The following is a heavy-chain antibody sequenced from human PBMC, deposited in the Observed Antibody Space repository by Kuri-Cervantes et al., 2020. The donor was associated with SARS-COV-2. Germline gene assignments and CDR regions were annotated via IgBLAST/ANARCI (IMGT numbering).Heavy chain of an antibody. D-gene: IGHD2-21*01. CDR1: GESFSGYY. CDR2: VNHRGST. Sequence: SQTLSLTCAFYGESFSGYYWNWIRQSPGKGLEWIGEVNHRGSTNYNPSLKSRVTISVDTSKNQFSLKLSSVTAADTAVYYCARPYWGYYCGGDCYSSSQTDWYFDLWGRGTLVTVSS. V-gene: IGHV4-34*01. J-gene: IGHJ2*01. CDR3: ARPYWGYYCGGDCYSSSQTDWYFDL.